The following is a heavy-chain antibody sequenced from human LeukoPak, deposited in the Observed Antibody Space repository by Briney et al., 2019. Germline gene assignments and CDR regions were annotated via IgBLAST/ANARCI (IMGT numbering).Heavy chain of an antibody. CDR1: GFIFRRYS. D-gene: IGHD3/OR15-3a*01. CDR2: ISCDSVHI. V-gene: IGHV3-21*01. J-gene: IGHJ4*02. Sequence: GGSLRLSCEGTGFIFRRYSMKWVRQAPGKGLEGVSSISCDSVHIFYADSVKGRFTISRDDAKSSLYLQMNSLRAEDTAVYYCARFETRGTGDSDFWGQGTLVTVSS. CDR3: ARFETRGTGDSDF.